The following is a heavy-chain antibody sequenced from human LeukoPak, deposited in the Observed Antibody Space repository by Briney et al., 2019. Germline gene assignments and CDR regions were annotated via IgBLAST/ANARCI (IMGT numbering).Heavy chain of an antibody. V-gene: IGHV3-66*01. CDR3: ARDRRYDSVIDY. J-gene: IGHJ4*02. CDR2: IYSGGST. Sequence: PGGSLRLSCAASGFTVSSNYMSWVRQAPGKGLEWVSVIYSGGSTYYADSVKGRFTISRDNSKNTLYLQMDSLRAEDTAVYYCARDRRYDSVIDYWGQGTLVTVSS. CDR1: GFTVSSNY. D-gene: IGHD3-3*01.